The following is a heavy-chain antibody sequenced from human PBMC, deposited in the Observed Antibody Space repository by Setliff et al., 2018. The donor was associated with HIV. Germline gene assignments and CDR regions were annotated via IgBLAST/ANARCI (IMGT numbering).Heavy chain of an antibody. V-gene: IGHV1-8*01. Sequence: GASVKVSCKASGHTFSNSDIHWVRRATGQGLEWMGWMNPNTGVAGCALKFQGRVTMTRDTSISTAYMELSSLTSEDTAVYWCASGKGVGGVIITGGLDVWGKGTTVTVSS. CDR3: ASGKGVGGVIITGGLDV. CDR1: GHTFSNSD. J-gene: IGHJ6*04. CDR2: MNPNTGVA. D-gene: IGHD3-10*01.